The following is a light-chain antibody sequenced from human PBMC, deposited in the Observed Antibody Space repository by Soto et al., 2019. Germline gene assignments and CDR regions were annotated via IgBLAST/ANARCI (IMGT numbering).Light chain of an antibody. CDR3: QQSSNIPYT. CDR1: QTISSS. Sequence: DIQMTQSPSSLSASVGDRVIITCRASQTISSSLNWYQQNPGKAPILLIYAASSWQSGVPSRFSGSGSGTDFTLTISSLQPDDFATYFCQQSSNIPYTFGQGTKLEIK. CDR2: AAS. V-gene: IGKV1-39*01. J-gene: IGKJ2*01.